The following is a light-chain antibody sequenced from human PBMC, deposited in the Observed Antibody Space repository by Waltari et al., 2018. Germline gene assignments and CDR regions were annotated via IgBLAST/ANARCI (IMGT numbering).Light chain of an antibody. CDR1: QSVRRN. J-gene: IGKJ1*01. CDR3: QKYGTLPAT. Sequence: DIVLTQSPGTLSVSPGARATLSCRASQSVRRNLAWYQQKPGQAPRLLIYDASTRATGVPDRFSGSGFGTDLSLTISRLEPEDFAVYYCQKYGTLPATFGQGTKVEIK. CDR2: DAS. V-gene: IGKV3-20*01.